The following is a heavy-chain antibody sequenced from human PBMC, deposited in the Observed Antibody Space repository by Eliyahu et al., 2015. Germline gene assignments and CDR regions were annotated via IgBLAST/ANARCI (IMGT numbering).Heavy chain of an antibody. CDR2: ASGDGLKT. V-gene: IGHV3-23*01. D-gene: IGHD1-1*01. J-gene: IGHJ3*01. CDR3: VKEKLRAFDL. Sequence: EVQLLESGGNLVRPGGSLRLSCAAXGFVIRGYAMSWVRQAXGKGPEWVSTASGDGLKTYYADSVRGRFTLSRDNSRDTLHLQMDSLRVEDTGIYFCVKEKLRAFDLWGQGTVVSVSS. CDR1: GFVIRGYA.